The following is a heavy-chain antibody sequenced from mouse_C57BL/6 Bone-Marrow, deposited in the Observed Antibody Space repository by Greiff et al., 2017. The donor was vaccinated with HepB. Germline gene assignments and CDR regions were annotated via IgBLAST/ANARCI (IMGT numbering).Heavy chain of an antibody. V-gene: IGHV5-9-1*02. CDR1: GFTFSSYA. D-gene: IGHD1-1*01. CDR2: ISSGGDYI. Sequence: EVKLVESGEGLVKPGGSLKLSCAASGFTFSSYAMSWVRQTPEKRLEWVAYISSGGDYIYYADTVKGRFTISRDNARNTLYLQMSSLKSEDTAMYYCTRYLFYYYQYAMDYWGQGTSVTVSS. CDR3: TRYLFYYYQYAMDY. J-gene: IGHJ4*01.